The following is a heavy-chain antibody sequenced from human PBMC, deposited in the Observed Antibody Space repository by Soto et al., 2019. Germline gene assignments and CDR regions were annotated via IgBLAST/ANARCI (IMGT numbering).Heavy chain of an antibody. Sequence: GGSLRLSCAASGFTFSSYSMNWVRQAPGKGLEWVSSISSSSSYIYYADSVKGRFTISRDNAKNSLYLQMNSLRAEDTAVYYCARGGGDYDYYYGMDVWGQGTTVTVSS. CDR2: ISSSSSYI. CDR1: GFTFSSYS. J-gene: IGHJ6*02. CDR3: ARGGGDYDYYYGMDV. V-gene: IGHV3-21*01. D-gene: IGHD2-21*02.